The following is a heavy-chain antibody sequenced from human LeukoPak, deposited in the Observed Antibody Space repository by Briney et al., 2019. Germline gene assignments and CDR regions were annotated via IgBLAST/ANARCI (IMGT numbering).Heavy chain of an antibody. CDR3: ARSRSVSNYKGMDV. CDR1: GFTFSSYI. V-gene: IGHV3-21*01. J-gene: IGHJ6*02. CDR2: ISSSSSYI. D-gene: IGHD5/OR15-5a*01. Sequence: GGSLRLSCAASGFTFSSYIMNWVRQAPGKGLEWVSSISSSSSYIYYADSVKGRFTISRDNTRNSLYLQMNSLRAEDTAVYYCARSRSVSNYKGMDVWGPGNTVTVSS.